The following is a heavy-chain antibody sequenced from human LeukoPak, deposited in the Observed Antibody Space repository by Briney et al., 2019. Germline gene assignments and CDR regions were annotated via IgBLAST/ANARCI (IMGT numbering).Heavy chain of an antibody. V-gene: IGHV3-7*01. J-gene: IGHJ3*02. Sequence: GGSLRLSCAASGFTFSRYWMSWVRQAPGKGLEWVTNIKQDGGAKNYVDSVKGRFTISRDNAKNSLYLQMNSLRDEDTAVYYCARDNWNYHGIDIWGQGTLVTVSS. CDR3: ARDNWNYHGIDI. CDR2: IKQDGGAK. CDR1: GFTFSRYW. D-gene: IGHD1-7*01.